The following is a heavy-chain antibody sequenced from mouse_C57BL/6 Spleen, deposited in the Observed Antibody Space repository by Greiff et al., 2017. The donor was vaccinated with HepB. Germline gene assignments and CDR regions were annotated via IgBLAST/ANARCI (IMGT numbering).Heavy chain of an antibody. V-gene: IGHV1-69*01. CDR2: IDPSDSYT. CDR3: ARTSYYSKGYFDY. Sequence: VQLQQPGAELVMPGASVKLSCKASGYTFTSYWMHWVKQRPGQGLEWIGEIDPSDSYTNYNQKFKGKSTLTVDKSSSTAYMQLSSLTSEDSAVYDCARTSYYSKGYFDYWGQGTTLTVSS. D-gene: IGHD2-5*01. CDR1: GYTFTSYW. J-gene: IGHJ2*01.